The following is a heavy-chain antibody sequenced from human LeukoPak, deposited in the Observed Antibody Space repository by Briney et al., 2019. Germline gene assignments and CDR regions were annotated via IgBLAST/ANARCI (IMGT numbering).Heavy chain of an antibody. CDR1: GGTFSSYA. Sequence: VASVKVSCKASGGTFSSYAISWVRQAPGQGLEWMGGIIPIFGTANYAQKFQGRVTITADESTSTAYMELSSLRSEDTAAYYCARGASIAAAGEYFQHWGQGTLVTVSS. CDR2: IIPIFGTA. CDR3: ARGASIAAAGEYFQH. V-gene: IGHV1-69*01. D-gene: IGHD6-13*01. J-gene: IGHJ1*01.